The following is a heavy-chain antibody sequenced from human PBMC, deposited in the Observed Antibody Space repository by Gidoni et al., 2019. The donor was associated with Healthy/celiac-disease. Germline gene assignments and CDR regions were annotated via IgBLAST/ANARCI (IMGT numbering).Heavy chain of an antibody. Sequence: QVQLVQSGAEVKKPGASVKVSCKASGYTFTSYYLPWVRQAPGQGLEWMGISNPSGGSTSYAQKFQCRVTMTRDTSTSTVYMELSSLRSEDTAVYYCAREGVGAIQTGVLWGQGTLVTVSS. CDR2: SNPSGGST. J-gene: IGHJ4*02. V-gene: IGHV1-46*01. CDR3: AREGVGAIQTGVL. D-gene: IGHD1-26*01. CDR1: GYTFTSYY.